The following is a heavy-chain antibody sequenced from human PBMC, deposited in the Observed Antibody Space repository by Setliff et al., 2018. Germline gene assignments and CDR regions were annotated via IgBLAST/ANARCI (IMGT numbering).Heavy chain of an antibody. CDR3: AKDREDIVATVLTY. V-gene: IGHV3-30*18. CDR1: GFTFSSYG. D-gene: IGHD5-12*01. Sequence: PGGSLRLSCAASGFTFSSYGMHWVRQAPGKGLEWVAVISYDGSSKYYADSVKGRFTISRDNSKNTLYLQMNSLRAEDTAVYYCAKDREDIVATVLTYWGQGTLVTVSS. J-gene: IGHJ4*02. CDR2: ISYDGSSK.